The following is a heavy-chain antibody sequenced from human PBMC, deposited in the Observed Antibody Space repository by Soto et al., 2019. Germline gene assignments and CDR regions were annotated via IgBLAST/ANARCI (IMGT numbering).Heavy chain of an antibody. J-gene: IGHJ3*02. CDR3: ARGITMIAFDI. CDR2: IYYSGST. Sequence: SETLSLTCTVSGGSISSGGYYWSWIRQHPGKGLEWIGYIYYSGSTYYNPSLKSRVTISVDTSKNQFSLKLSSVTAADTAVYYCARGITMIAFDIWGQGTMVTVSS. V-gene: IGHV4-31*03. CDR1: GGSISSGGYY. D-gene: IGHD3-22*01.